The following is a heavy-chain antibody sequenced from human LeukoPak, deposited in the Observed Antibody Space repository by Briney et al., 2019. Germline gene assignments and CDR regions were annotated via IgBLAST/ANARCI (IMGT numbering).Heavy chain of an antibody. CDR2: IIPIFGTA. CDR1: GGTFSSYA. D-gene: IGHD3-10*01. CDR3: ARGRAMVRGVIRRGSWFDP. Sequence: VASVKVSCKASGGTFSSYAISWVRQAPGQGLEWMGGIIPIFGTANYAQKFQGRVTITRNTSISTAYMELSSLRSEDTAVYYCARGRAMVRGVIRRGSWFDPWGQGTLVTVSS. J-gene: IGHJ5*02. V-gene: IGHV1-69*05.